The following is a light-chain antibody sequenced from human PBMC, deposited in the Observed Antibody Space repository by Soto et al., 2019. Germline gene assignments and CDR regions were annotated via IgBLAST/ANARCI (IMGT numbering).Light chain of an antibody. CDR3: ASYRSTSTLGV. CDR2: DAS. Sequence: QSALTQPASVSGSPGQSITISCTGAGSDVSWYQHHPGKAPKLIIFDASNRPSGSSDRFSGSKSGNTASLPISGLRAEDEAGYYCASYRSTSTLGVFGGGTKLTVL. J-gene: IGLJ3*02. CDR1: GSD. V-gene: IGLV2-14*03.